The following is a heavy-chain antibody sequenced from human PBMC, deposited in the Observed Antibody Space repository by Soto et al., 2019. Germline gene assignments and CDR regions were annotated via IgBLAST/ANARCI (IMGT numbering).Heavy chain of an antibody. V-gene: IGHV3-72*01. Sequence: PGGSLRLSCAAFVFPYSDHYMDWVRQAPGKGLEWVGRIRNKANSYTTEYAASVKGRFTISRDDSKNLLFLQMYSLKTEDTAVYYCSRAGILTTPYYFDYWGQGTLVTVSS. CDR2: IRNKANSYTT. CDR1: VFPYSDHY. CDR3: SRAGILTTPYYFDY. J-gene: IGHJ4*01. D-gene: IGHD2-21*01.